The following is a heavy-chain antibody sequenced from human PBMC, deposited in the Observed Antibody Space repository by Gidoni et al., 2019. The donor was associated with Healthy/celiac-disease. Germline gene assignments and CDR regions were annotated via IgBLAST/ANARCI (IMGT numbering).Heavy chain of an antibody. D-gene: IGHD6-19*01. CDR1: GFTFADYG. CDR3: ARVYGGEQWPSDY. CDR2: INWKGGST. V-gene: IGHV3-20*01. J-gene: IGHJ4*02. Sequence: EVQLVESGGGVVRPGGSLRLSCAASGFTFADYGMSWGRQAPGKGLEWVSGINWKGGSTGYADSVKGRFTISRDNAKNSLYLQMNSLRAEDTALYHCARVYGGEQWPSDYWGQGTLVTVSS.